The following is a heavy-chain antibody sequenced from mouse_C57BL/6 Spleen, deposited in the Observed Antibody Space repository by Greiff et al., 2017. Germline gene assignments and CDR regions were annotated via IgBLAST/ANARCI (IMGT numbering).Heavy chain of an antibody. Sequence: EVQVVESGGGLVKPGGSLKLSCAASGFTFSSYAMSWVRQTPEKRLEWVATISDGGSYTYYPDNVKGRFTISRDNAKNNLYLQMSHLKSEDTAMYYCARGLFGDYEGYFDYWGQGTTLTVSS. CDR1: GFTFSSYA. V-gene: IGHV5-4*01. J-gene: IGHJ2*01. D-gene: IGHD2-13*01. CDR2: ISDGGSYT. CDR3: ARGLFGDYEGYFDY.